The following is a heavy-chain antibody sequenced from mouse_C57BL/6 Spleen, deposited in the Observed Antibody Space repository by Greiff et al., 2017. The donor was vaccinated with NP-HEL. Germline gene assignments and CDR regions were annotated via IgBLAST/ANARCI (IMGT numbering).Heavy chain of an antibody. CDR2: IDPSDSYT. D-gene: IGHD1-1*01. V-gene: IGHV1-69*01. J-gene: IGHJ2*01. Sequence: QVQLQQPGAELVMPGASVKLSCKASGYTFTSYWMHWVKQRPGQGLEWIGEIDPSDSYTNYNQKFKGKSTLTVDKSSSTAYMQLSSLTSEDSAVYYCARYDTTVVAGFDYWGQGTTLTVSS. CDR3: ARYDTTVVAGFDY. CDR1: GYTFTSYW.